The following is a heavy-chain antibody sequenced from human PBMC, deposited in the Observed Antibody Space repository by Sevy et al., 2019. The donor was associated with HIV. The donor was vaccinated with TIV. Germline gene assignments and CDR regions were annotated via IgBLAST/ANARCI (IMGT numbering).Heavy chain of an antibody. CDR2: IYYSGST. CDR3: ARHVGARRYFDWLTQENWFDP. V-gene: IGHV4-39*01. Sequence: PSETLSLTCTVSGGSISSSSYYWGWIRQPPGKGLEWIGSIYYSGSTYYNPSLKSRVTISVDTSKNQFSLELSSVTAADTAVYYGARHVGARRYFDWLTQENWFDPWGQGTLVTVSS. CDR1: GGSISSSSYY. J-gene: IGHJ5*02. D-gene: IGHD3-9*01.